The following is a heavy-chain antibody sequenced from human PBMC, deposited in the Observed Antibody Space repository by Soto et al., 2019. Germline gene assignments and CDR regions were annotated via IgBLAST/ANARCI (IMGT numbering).Heavy chain of an antibody. J-gene: IGHJ4*02. V-gene: IGHV3-23*01. CDR2: ISGSGGST. CDR1: GFTFSSYA. D-gene: IGHD6-19*01. CDR3: AKVRSSGWYVMRYFDY. Sequence: PGGSLRLSCAASGFTFSSYAMSWVRQAPGKRLEWVSAISGSGGSTYYADSVKGRFTISRDNSKNTLYLQMNSLRAEDTAVYYCAKVRSSGWYVMRYFDYWGQGTLVTVSS.